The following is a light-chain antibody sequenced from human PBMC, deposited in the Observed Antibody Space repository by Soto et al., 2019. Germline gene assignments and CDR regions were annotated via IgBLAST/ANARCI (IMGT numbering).Light chain of an antibody. Sequence: DIQMTQSPSTLSASVREKITNTCRASQSISSWLAWYQQKPGKAPKLLIYDASSLESGVPSRFSGSGSGTEFTLTISSLQPDDLTTYYCQQYNSYPLTFGGGTKVDIK. CDR1: QSISSW. CDR3: QQYNSYPLT. CDR2: DAS. J-gene: IGKJ4*01. V-gene: IGKV1-5*01.